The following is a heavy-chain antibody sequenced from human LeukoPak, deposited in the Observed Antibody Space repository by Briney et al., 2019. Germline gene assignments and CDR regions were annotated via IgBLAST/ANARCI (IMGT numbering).Heavy chain of an antibody. J-gene: IGHJ6*03. D-gene: IGHD6-19*01. Sequence: GSVKVSCKASGYTFTDYYMHWVRQAPGQGLEWMGWINPSSGGTNYAQKFQGRVTMTRDTSISTAYMGLSRLRSDDTAVYYCARSEQFPYYMDVWGKGTTVTVSS. CDR1: GYTFTDYY. CDR2: INPSSGGT. CDR3: ARSEQFPYYMDV. V-gene: IGHV1-2*02.